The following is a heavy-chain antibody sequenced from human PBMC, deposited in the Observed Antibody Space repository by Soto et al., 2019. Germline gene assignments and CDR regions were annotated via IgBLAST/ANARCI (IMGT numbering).Heavy chain of an antibody. Sequence: QVPLVQSGAEVKKPGSSVKVSCKASGGTFSSYTISWVRQAPGQGLEWMGGFIPIFGTSNYAQKFQGRVTITADKSTSTAYMELSSLRSEDTAVYYCARGVTTRVENFHYFYGMDVWGQGTTVTVSS. CDR3: ARGVTTRVENFHYFYGMDV. D-gene: IGHD1-1*01. V-gene: IGHV1-69*06. CDR2: FIPIFGTS. J-gene: IGHJ6*02. CDR1: GGTFSSYT.